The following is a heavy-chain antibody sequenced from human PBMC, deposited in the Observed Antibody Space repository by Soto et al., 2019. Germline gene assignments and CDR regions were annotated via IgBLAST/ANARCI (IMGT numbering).Heavy chain of an antibody. CDR1: GFIFSSNA. Sequence: EVRLWESGGGLIQPGGSLRLSCGGSGFIFSSNAMSWVRQAPGKGLEWVSSISGDGYSADYADSVKGRFTVSRHNSKSTLYVQMNSLCAEDTAVYYCAKRHYYGSGNCALAKWGQGTLVIVSS. J-gene: IGHJ4*03. CDR3: AKRHYYGSGNCALAK. V-gene: IGHV3-23*01. D-gene: IGHD3-10*01. CDR2: ISGDGYSA.